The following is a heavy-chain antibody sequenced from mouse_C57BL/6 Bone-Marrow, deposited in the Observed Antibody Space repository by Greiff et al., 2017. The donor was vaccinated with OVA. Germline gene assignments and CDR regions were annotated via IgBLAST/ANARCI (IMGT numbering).Heavy chain of an antibody. CDR2: IYPGDGAT. V-gene: IGHV1-82*01. D-gene: IGHD3-1*01. CDR3: ARSGDD. J-gene: IGHJ2*01. CDR1: GYAFSSSW. Sequence: QVQLQQSGPELVKPGASVKISCKASGYAFSSSWMHWVKQRPGKGLEWIGRIYPGDGATNYNGKFKGKATLTADKSSSTADMQLSSLTSEDAAVCFCARSGDDWGQGTTLTVSS.